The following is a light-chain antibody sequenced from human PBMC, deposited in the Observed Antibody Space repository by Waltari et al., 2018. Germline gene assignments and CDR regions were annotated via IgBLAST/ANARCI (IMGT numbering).Light chain of an antibody. CDR1: SSDVGGYNY. J-gene: IGLJ3*02. CDR2: DVS. CDR3: SSYTRSSTLV. V-gene: IGLV2-14*03. Sequence: QSALTQPASVSGSPGQSITISCTGTSSDVGGYNYVPWYQHHPGKAPKPMTYDVSNRPSGVSNRFSGPKSDDTASLTISGLQAEDEADYYCSSYTRSSTLVFGGGTKLTVL.